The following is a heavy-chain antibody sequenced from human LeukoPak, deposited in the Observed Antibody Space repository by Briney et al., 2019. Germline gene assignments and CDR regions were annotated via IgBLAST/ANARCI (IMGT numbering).Heavy chain of an antibody. D-gene: IGHD4-23*01. CDR2: IYHSGST. CDR3: ARAGTVAGGFDY. CDR1: GGSISSGGYS. V-gene: IGHV4-30-2*01. J-gene: IGHJ4*02. Sequence: SQTLSLTCAVSGGSISSGGYSWSWIRQPPGKGLEWIGYIYHSGSTYYNPSLKSRVTISVDRSKNQFSLKLSSVTAADTAVYYCARAGTVAGGFDYRGQGALVTVSS.